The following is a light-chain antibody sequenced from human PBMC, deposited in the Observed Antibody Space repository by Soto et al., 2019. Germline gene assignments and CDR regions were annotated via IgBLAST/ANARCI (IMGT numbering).Light chain of an antibody. CDR1: SSDVGGYNY. Sequence: LTQPASVSGSPGQSITISCTGTSSDVGGYNYVSWYQQHPGKAPKLMIYDVSNRPSGVSNRFSGSKSGNTASLTISGLQAEDEADYYCSSYTSSSTLYVFVTGTKVTVL. J-gene: IGLJ1*01. CDR3: SSYTSSSTLYV. CDR2: DVS. V-gene: IGLV2-14*01.